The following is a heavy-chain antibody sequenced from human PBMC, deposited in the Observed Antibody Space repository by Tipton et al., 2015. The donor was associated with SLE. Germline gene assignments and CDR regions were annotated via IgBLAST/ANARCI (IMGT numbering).Heavy chain of an antibody. J-gene: IGHJ4*02. CDR3: AGFSSPFDY. D-gene: IGHD6-13*01. CDR1: GGSISSGGYS. Sequence: LRLSCAVSGGSISSGGYSWSWIRQPPGKGLEWIGYIYHSGSTYYNPSLKSRVTISVDTSKNQFSLKLSSVTAADTAVYYCAGFSSPFDYWGQGTLVTVSS. CDR2: IYHSGST. V-gene: IGHV4-30-2*01.